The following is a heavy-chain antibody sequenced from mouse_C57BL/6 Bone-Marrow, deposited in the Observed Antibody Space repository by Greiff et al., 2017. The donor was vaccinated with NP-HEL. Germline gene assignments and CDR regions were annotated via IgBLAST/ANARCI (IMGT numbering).Heavy chain of an antibody. V-gene: IGHV2-9-1*01. J-gene: IGHJ3*01. Sequence: VKLMESGPGLVAPSQSLSITCTVSGFSLTSYAISWVRQPPGKGLEWLGVIWTGGGTNYNSALKSRLSISKDNSKSQVFLKMNSLQTDDTARYYCARTSRYGNYEGWFAYWGQGTLVTVSA. CDR3: ARTSRYGNYEGWFAY. D-gene: IGHD2-1*01. CDR2: IWTGGGT. CDR1: GFSLTSYA.